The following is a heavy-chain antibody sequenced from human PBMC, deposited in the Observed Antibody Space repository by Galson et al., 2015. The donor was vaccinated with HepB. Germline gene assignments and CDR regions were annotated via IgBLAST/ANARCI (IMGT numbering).Heavy chain of an antibody. CDR1: GFIFSNYY. J-gene: IGHJ4*01. Sequence: SLRLSCASSGFIFSNYYMNWVRQAPGKGLEWVSCIGTTANTIYYADSVKGRFTISRDNARGSLNLQMDSLRDEDTAVYYCARDNGAAGFDYWGHGTLVAVSS. CDR3: ARDNGAAGFDY. CDR2: IGTTANTI. V-gene: IGHV3-48*02. D-gene: IGHD6-13*01.